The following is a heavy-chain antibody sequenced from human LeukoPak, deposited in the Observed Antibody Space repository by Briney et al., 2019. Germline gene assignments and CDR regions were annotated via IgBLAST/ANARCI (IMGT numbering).Heavy chain of an antibody. Sequence: SETLSLTCAVSGYSMRSGYYWDWIRQPPGKGLEWVGSIYHGGSTYYNPSLKSPVTISVDTSKNQFSPNLSSVTAADTAVYYCASRSYSYGYNYWGQGNLVTVSS. V-gene: IGHV4-38-2*01. J-gene: IGHJ4*02. CDR1: GYSMRSGYY. CDR3: ASRSYSYGYNY. CDR2: IYHGGST. D-gene: IGHD5-18*01.